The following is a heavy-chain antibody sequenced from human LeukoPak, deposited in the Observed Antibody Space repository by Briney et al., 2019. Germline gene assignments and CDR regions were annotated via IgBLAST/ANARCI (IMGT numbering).Heavy chain of an antibody. CDR2: IKQDGSEK. J-gene: IGHJ4*02. D-gene: IGHD3-22*01. CDR3: AKDHDSSGYYLPFDY. V-gene: IGHV3-7*04. CDR1: GFNFISYR. Sequence: GGSLRLSCAASGFNFISYRMSWVRQAPGKGLEWVANIKQDGSEKYYVDSVKGRFTISRDNAKNSLYLQMNSLRAEDTAVYYCAKDHDSSGYYLPFDYWGQGTLVTVSS.